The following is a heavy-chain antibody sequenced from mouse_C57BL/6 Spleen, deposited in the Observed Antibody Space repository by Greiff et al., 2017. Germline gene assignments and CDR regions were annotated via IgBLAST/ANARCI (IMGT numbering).Heavy chain of an antibody. CDR2: IDRSDSST. V-gene: IGHV1-69*01. J-gene: IGHJ1*03. D-gene: IGHD1-1*01. CDR3: EGIVNGSSYNCYIDV. CDR1: GYTFTSYW. Sequence: QVQLQQPGPELVMPGASVKLSCKASGYTFTSYWMHWVKQRPGQGLEWIGEIDRSDSSTNYTQKFKGKSNLTVDKSYSTASRQISSLTAEDSEGYYCEGIVNGSSYNCYIDVWGTGTTVTVSS.